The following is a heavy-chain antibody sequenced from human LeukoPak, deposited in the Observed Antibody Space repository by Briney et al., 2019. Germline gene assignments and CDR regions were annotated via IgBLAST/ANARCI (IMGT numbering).Heavy chain of an antibody. CDR2: IYSGGST. CDR3: ARDIGTMVRAVWLNWFDP. D-gene: IGHD3-10*01. CDR1: GFTVSSNY. Sequence: GGSLRLSCAASGFTVSSNYMSWVRQAPGKGLEWVSVIYSGGSTYYADSVKGRFTISRDNPKHTLYLQMTSLRAEDTAVYYCARDIGTMVRAVWLNWFDPWGQGTLVTVSS. V-gene: IGHV3-53*01. J-gene: IGHJ5*02.